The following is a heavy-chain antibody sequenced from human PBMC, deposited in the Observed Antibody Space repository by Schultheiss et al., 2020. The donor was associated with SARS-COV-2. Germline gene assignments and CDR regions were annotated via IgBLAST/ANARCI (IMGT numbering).Heavy chain of an antibody. CDR3: ARGLQVRHYDSSGYYYGPTIYYYGMDV. V-gene: IGHV4-59*01. J-gene: IGHJ6*02. CDR1: GGSISGYY. D-gene: IGHD3-22*01. CDR2: IYYSGST. Sequence: GSLRLSCTVSGGSISGYYWSWIRQPPGKGLEWIGYIYYSGSTNYNPSLKSRVTISVDTSKNQLSLKLSSVTAADTAVYYCARGLQVRHYDSSGYYYGPTIYYYGMDVWGQGTTVTVSS.